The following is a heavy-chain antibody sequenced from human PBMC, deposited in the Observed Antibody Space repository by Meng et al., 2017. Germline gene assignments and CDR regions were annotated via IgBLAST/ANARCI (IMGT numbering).Heavy chain of an antibody. CDR1: GFTFSSYG. J-gene: IGHJ4*02. D-gene: IGHD4-11*01. V-gene: IGHV3-33*01. CDR2: IWYDGSNK. CDR3: ARDDAMTTVTTIGY. Sequence: QVRRVGSGGGGVQPGRSLGLSCAASGFTFSSYGMHWVRQAPGKGLEWVAVIWYDGSNKYYADSVKGRFTISRDNSKNTLYLQMNSLRAEDTAVYYCARDDAMTTVTTIGYWGQGTLVTVSS.